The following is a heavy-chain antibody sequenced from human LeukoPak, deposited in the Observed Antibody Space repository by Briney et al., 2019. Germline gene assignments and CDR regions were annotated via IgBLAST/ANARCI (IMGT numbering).Heavy chain of an antibody. J-gene: IGHJ4*02. D-gene: IGHD4/OR15-4a*01. CDR2: ISGSGGYT. Sequence: PGGSLRLSCPASGFTFSSHAMSWVRQAPGKGLGWVSAISGSGGYTYYADSVKGRFTISRDNSKNTLNLQMNSLRAEDTAVYYCARDHDYGNGNFDFWGQGTLVTVSS. V-gene: IGHV3-23*01. CDR3: ARDHDYGNGNFDF. CDR1: GFTFSSHA.